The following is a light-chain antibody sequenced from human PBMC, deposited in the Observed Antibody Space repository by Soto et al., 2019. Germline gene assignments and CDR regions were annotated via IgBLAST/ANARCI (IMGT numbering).Light chain of an antibody. CDR1: SGSIASNY. Sequence: NFMLTQPHSVSESPGKTVTISCTGSSGSIASNYVQWHQQRPGSGPTIVIYEDSRRPSGVPDRFSGSIDTSSNSASLTISGLKTEDEADYYCLSYDSANHVVFGGGTKLTVL. J-gene: IGLJ2*01. V-gene: IGLV6-57*02. CDR2: EDS. CDR3: LSYDSANHVV.